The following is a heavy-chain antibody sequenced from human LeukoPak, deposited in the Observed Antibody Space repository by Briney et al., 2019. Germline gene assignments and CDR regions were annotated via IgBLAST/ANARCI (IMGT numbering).Heavy chain of an antibody. CDR1: GGTFSSYA. Sequence: SVKVSCKASGGTFSSYANSWVRQAPGQGLEWMGRIIPILGIANYAQKFQGRVTITADKSTSTAYMELSSLRSEDTAVYYCARDRRDYYGSGSYLVPFDYWGQGTLVTVSS. J-gene: IGHJ4*02. V-gene: IGHV1-69*04. CDR2: IIPILGIA. D-gene: IGHD3-10*01. CDR3: ARDRRDYYGSGSYLVPFDY.